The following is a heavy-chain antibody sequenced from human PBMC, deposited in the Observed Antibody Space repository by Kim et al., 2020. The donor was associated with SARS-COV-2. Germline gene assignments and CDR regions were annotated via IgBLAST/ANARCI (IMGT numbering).Heavy chain of an antibody. CDR3: ARASGVTIFGVSIINWFDP. V-gene: IGHV4-31*03. CDR1: GGSISSGGYY. D-gene: IGHD3-3*01. Sequence: SETLSLTCTVSGGSISSGGYYWSWIRQHPGKGLEWIGYIYYSGSTYYNPSLKSRVTISVDTSKNQFSLKLSSVTAADTAVYYCARASGVTIFGVSIINWFDPWGQGTLVTVSS. J-gene: IGHJ5*02. CDR2: IYYSGST.